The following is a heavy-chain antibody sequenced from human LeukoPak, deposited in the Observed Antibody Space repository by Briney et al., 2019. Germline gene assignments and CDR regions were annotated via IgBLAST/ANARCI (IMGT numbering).Heavy chain of an antibody. J-gene: IGHJ4*02. Sequence: SVKVSCKASGGTFSSYAISWVRQAPGQGLEWMGRIIPILGIANYAQKFQGRVTITADKSTSTAYMELSSLRSEDTAVYYCARDLGRGGYSSGWYVLETDYWGQGTLVTVSS. CDR3: ARDLGRGGYSSGWYVLETDY. D-gene: IGHD6-19*01. V-gene: IGHV1-69*04. CDR1: GGTFSSYA. CDR2: IIPILGIA.